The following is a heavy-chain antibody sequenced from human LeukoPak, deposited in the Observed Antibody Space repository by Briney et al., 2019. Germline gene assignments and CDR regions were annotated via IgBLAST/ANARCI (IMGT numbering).Heavy chain of an antibody. CDR2: ISGSGGST. CDR3: ARDLNWETY. Sequence: GGSLRLSCAASGFTFSSYGMTWVRQAPGKGLEWVSVISGSGGSTYYADSVKGRFTISRDNSKNTLYLQMNSLRAEDTAVYYCARDLNWETYWGQGTLVSVSS. D-gene: IGHD7-27*01. V-gene: IGHV3-23*01. CDR1: GFTFSSYG. J-gene: IGHJ4*02.